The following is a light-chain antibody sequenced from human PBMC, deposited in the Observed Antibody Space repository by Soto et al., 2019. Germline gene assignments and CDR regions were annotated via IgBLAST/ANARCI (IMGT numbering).Light chain of an antibody. Sequence: DIQMTQSPSSLSASVGDRVTITCRASQSISSYLNWYQQKPGKAPKVLIYAASSLQSVIPLRFSGSGSGTDFTLTISSLQPEECGTDYCQQRYIIPRSFGQRTKVQIK. CDR3: QQRYIIPRS. V-gene: IGKV1-39*01. J-gene: IGKJ1*01. CDR2: AAS. CDR1: QSISSY.